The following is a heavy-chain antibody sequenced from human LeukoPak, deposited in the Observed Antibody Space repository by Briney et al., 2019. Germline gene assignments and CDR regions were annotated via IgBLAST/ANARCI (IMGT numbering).Heavy chain of an antibody. Sequence: GASVKVSCKASGGTFSSYAISWVRQAPGQGLEWMGGIIPIFGTANYAQKFQGRVTITADESTSTAYVELSSLRSEDTAVYYCARESPSIAARYFDYWGQGTLVTVSS. D-gene: IGHD6-6*01. CDR1: GGTFSSYA. CDR2: IIPIFGTA. CDR3: ARESPSIAARYFDY. J-gene: IGHJ4*02. V-gene: IGHV1-69*01.